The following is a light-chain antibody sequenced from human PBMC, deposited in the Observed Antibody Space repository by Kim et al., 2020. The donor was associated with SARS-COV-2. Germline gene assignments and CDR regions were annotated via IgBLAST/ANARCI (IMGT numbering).Light chain of an antibody. J-gene: IGLJ1*01. CDR2: NVN. CDR3: TSFVDTYTRV. CDR1: SSDVGGYNY. V-gene: IGLV2-14*03. Sequence: GQSITISGTGTSSDVGGYNYVSWYQQHPGKAPKLMIFNVNSRPSGVSDRFSGSKSGNTASLTISGVQAEDEADYYCTSFVDTYTRVFGPGTKVTVL.